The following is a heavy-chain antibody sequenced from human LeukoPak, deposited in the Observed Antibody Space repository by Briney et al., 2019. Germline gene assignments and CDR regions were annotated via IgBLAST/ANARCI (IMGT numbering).Heavy chain of an antibody. V-gene: IGHV3-23*01. Sequence: GGSLRLSCAASGFTFSSYAMSWVRQAPGKGLEWVSAIRGSGGSTYYADSVKGRFTISRDNSKNTLYLQMNSLRAEDTAVYYCAKDLALQYSSSWYERAFDIWGQGTMVTVSS. J-gene: IGHJ3*02. CDR2: IRGSGGST. D-gene: IGHD6-13*01. CDR3: AKDLALQYSSSWYERAFDI. CDR1: GFTFSSYA.